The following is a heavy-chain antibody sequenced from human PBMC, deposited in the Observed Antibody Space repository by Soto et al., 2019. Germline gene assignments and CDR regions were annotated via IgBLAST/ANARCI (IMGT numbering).Heavy chain of an antibody. CDR2: ISYDGSNK. J-gene: IGHJ4*02. V-gene: IGHV3-30-3*01. CDR1: GFTFSSYA. CDR3: ARAGGQWLDAGAFDY. D-gene: IGHD6-19*01. Sequence: QVQLVESGGGVVQPGRSLRLSCAASGFTFSSYAMHWVRQAPGKGLEWVAVISYDGSNKYYADSVKGRFTISRDNSKNTLYLQRNSLRAEDTAVYYCARAGGQWLDAGAFDYWGQGTLVTVSS.